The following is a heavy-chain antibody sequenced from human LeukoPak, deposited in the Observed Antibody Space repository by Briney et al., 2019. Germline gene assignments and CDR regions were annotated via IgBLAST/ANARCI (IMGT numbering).Heavy chain of an antibody. Sequence: PSGTLSLTCTVSGGSISSGGYYWSWIRQPPGKGLEWIGYIYHSGSTYYNPSLKSRVTISVDRSKNQFSLKLSSVTAADTAVYYCAREEVQSPPDYWGQGTLVTVSS. CDR3: AREEVQSPPDY. V-gene: IGHV4-30-2*01. CDR2: IYHSGST. J-gene: IGHJ4*02. CDR1: GGSISSGGYY.